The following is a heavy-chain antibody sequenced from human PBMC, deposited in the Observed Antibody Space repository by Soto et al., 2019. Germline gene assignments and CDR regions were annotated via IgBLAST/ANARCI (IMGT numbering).Heavy chain of an antibody. CDR2: MHHNSGNT. CDR3: ARLWRGVCCGWFDP. D-gene: IGHD2-21*02. V-gene: IGHV1-8*01. J-gene: IGHJ5*02. CDR1: GYNVTSYD. Sequence: QVHLVQSGAEVKKPGAEVKGSFNASGYNVTSYDINWVRQATGQALEWMGWMHHNSGNTGDAQKFQGRVTMTRNTSISTAYMELSSLGSEDTAGYYLARLWRGVCCGWFDPWGQGNLVTVS.